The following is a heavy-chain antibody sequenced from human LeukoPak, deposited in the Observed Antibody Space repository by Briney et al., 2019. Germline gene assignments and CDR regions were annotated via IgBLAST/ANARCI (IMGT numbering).Heavy chain of an antibody. V-gene: IGHV1-46*01. Sequence: ASVKVSCKSSGYTFTSYYMHWVRQPPGQGLEWMGIINPSGGSTSYAQKFQGRVTMTRDTSTSTVYMELSSLRSEDTAVYYCAREIGSGSYSLVWGQGTLVTVSS. J-gene: IGHJ4*02. CDR1: GYTFTSYY. D-gene: IGHD3-10*01. CDR3: AREIGSGSYSLV. CDR2: INPSGGST.